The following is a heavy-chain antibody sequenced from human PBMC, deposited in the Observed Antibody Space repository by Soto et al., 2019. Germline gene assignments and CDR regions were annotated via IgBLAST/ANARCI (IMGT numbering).Heavy chain of an antibody. Sequence: SETLSLTCTVSGGSISSSSYYWGWIRQPPGKGLEWIGSIYYSGSTYYNPSLKSRVTISVDTSKNQFSLKLSSATAADTAVYYCARRTYHFRTSWFDPWGQGTLVTVSS. V-gene: IGHV4-39*01. CDR2: IYYSGST. CDR3: ARRTYHFRTSWFDP. CDR1: GGSISSSSYY. D-gene: IGHD3-3*01. J-gene: IGHJ5*02.